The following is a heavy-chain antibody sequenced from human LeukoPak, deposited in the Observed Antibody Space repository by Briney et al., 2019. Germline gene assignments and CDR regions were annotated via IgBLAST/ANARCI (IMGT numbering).Heavy chain of an antibody. J-gene: IGHJ4*02. CDR2: INAGNGNT. D-gene: IGHD5-18*01. CDR1: GYTFTSYA. CDR3: ARSGYSYGLFDY. V-gene: IGHV1-3*01. Sequence: ASVKVSCKASGYTFTSYAMHWVRQAPGQRLEWMGWINAGNGNTKYSQKFQGRVTITRDTSASTAYMEPSSLRSEDTAVYYCARSGYSYGLFDYWGQGTLVTVSS.